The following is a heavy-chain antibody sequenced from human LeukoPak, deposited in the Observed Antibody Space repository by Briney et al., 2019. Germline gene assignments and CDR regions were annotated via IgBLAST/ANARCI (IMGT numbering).Heavy chain of an antibody. Sequence: GGSLRLSCAASGFTFSSYAMHWVRQAPGKGLEWVAVISYDGSNKYYADSVKGRFTISRDNSKNTLYLQMNSLRAEDTAVYYCARGIIGRGYYYDSSGSSDYWGQGTLVTVSS. V-gene: IGHV3-30-3*01. CDR3: ARGIIGRGYYYDSSGSSDY. J-gene: IGHJ4*02. CDR1: GFTFSSYA. CDR2: ISYDGSNK. D-gene: IGHD3-22*01.